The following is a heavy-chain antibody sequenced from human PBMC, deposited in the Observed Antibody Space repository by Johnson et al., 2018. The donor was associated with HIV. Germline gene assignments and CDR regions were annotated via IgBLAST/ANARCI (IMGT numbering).Heavy chain of an antibody. CDR2: ISYDGNNK. Sequence: QVLLVESGGGVVQPGRSLRLSCAASGFTFSSYAMHWVRQAPGKGLEWVAVISYDGNNKYYADSVKGRFTISRDNSKNTLYLQINSLRAEDTAVYYCARVTSPVTTARYGAFDIWGQGTMVTVSS. D-gene: IGHD4-17*01. J-gene: IGHJ3*02. V-gene: IGHV3-30-3*01. CDR1: GFTFSSYA. CDR3: ARVTSPVTTARYGAFDI.